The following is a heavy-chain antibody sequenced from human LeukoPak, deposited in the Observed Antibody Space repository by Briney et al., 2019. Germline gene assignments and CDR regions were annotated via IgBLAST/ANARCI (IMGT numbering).Heavy chain of an antibody. CDR2: INHSGST. Sequence: SGPALVKPTQTLTLTCTFSGFSLSTSGMCVSWIRQPPGKGLEWIGEINHSGSTNYNPSLKSRVTISVDTSKNQFSLKLSSVTAADTAVYYCARSYSYGYHDYWGQGTLVTVSS. V-gene: IGHV4-39*07. J-gene: IGHJ4*02. D-gene: IGHD5-18*01. CDR3: ARSYSYGYHDY. CDR1: GFSLSTSGM.